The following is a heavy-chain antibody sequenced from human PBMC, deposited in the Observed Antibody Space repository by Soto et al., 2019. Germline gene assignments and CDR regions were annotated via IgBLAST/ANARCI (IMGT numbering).Heavy chain of an antibody. J-gene: IGHJ4*02. CDR3: ASRQVVVGAPTGPDDY. Sequence: QVQLVQSGAEVKKPGASVKVSCKASGYTFTSYGISWVRQAPGQGLEWMGWISAYNGNTNYAQKLQGRVTMTTDTSTSTAYRELRRLRSEDTAVYYCASRQVVVGAPTGPDDYWGQGTLVTVS. CDR1: GYTFTSYG. D-gene: IGHD2-15*01. CDR2: ISAYNGNT. V-gene: IGHV1-18*01.